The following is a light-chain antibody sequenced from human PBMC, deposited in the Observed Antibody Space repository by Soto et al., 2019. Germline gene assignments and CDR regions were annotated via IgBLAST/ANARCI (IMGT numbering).Light chain of an antibody. CDR3: SSYTSSSRV. CDR2: EVS. V-gene: IGLV2-14*01. Sequence: QSALTXPASVSGSPGQSXTXXXTXXXXDVGGYNYVSWYQQHPGKAPKLMIYEVSNRPSGVSNRFSGSKSGNTASLTISGLQAEDEADYYCSSYTSSSRVFGTGTKLTVL. CDR1: XXDVGGYNY. J-gene: IGLJ1*01.